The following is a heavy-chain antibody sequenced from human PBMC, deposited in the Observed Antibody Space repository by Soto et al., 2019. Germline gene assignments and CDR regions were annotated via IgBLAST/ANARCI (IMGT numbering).Heavy chain of an antibody. CDR2: INPNSGGT. CDR1: GYTFTGYY. D-gene: IGHD6-13*01. J-gene: IGHJ4*02. Sequence: GASVKVSCKASGYTFTGYYMHWVRQAPGQGLEWMGWINPNSGGTNYAQKFQGRVTMTRDTFISTAYMELSRLRSDDTAVYYCARSSGIAAASFDYWGQGTLVTSPQ. V-gene: IGHV1-2*02. CDR3: ARSSGIAAASFDY.